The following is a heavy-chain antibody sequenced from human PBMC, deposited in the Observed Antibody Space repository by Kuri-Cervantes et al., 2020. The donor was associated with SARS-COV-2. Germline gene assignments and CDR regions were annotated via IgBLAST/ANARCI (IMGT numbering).Heavy chain of an antibody. V-gene: IGHV3-30*04. D-gene: IGHD1-26*01. CDR2: ISYDGSNK. CDR1: GFTFSSYA. J-gene: IGHJ4*02. CDR3: ARASSGSYYRFGC. Sequence: GESLKISCAASGFTFSSYAMHWVRQAPGKGLEWVAVISYDGSNKYYADSVKGRFTISRDNSKNTLYLQMNSLRAEDTAAYYCARASSGSYYRFGCWGQGTLVTVSS.